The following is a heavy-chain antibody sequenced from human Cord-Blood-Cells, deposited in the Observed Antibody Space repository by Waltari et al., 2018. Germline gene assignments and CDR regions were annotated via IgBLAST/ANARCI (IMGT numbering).Heavy chain of an antibody. V-gene: IGHV4-39*01. Sequence: QLQLQESGPGLVKPSETLSLTCTVSGGSISSSSYYWGWIHQPPGKGLEWIGSIYYSWSTYYNPSLKSRVTISVDTSKNQFSLKLSSVTAADTAVYYCARGLHYYDSSGYYYFDYWGQGTLVTVSS. CDR2: IYYSWST. J-gene: IGHJ4*02. CDR3: ARGLHYYDSSGYYYFDY. D-gene: IGHD3-22*01. CDR1: GGSISSSSYY.